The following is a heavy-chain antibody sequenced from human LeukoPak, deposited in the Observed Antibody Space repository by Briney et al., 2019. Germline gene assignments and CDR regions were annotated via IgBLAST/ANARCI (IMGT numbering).Heavy chain of an antibody. CDR2: ISSSGSTI. CDR3: ARRRDFFDY. Sequence: GGSLRLSCTASGFTLSDYYMSWIRLAPGKWLEWVSYISSSGSTIDYADSVKGRFTISRDNAKNSLYLQMSSLRAEDTAVYYCARRRDFFDYWGQGTLVTVSS. J-gene: IGHJ4*02. V-gene: IGHV3-11*01. CDR1: GFTLSDYY.